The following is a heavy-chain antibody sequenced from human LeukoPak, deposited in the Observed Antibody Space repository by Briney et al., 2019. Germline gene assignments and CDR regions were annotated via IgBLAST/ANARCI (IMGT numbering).Heavy chain of an antibody. Sequence: GGSLRLSCAASGFTFSSYAVSWVRQAPGKGLEWVSAISGSGGSTYYADSVKGRFTISRDNSKNTLYLQMNSLRAEDTAVYYCVKDFGRNLGGPGYWGRGTLVTVSS. J-gene: IGHJ4*02. CDR2: ISGSGGST. V-gene: IGHV3-23*01. CDR3: VKDFGRNLGGPGY. CDR1: GFTFSSYA. D-gene: IGHD3-10*01.